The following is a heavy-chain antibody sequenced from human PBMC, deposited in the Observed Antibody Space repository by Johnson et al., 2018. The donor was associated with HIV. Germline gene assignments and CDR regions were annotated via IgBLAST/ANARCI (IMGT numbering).Heavy chain of an antibody. CDR3: ARDAPDSGSYHAFDI. V-gene: IGHV3-30*04. D-gene: IGHD1-26*01. CDR2: ISYDGSNK. Sequence: QVQLVESGGGVVHPGGSLRLSCAASGFTFSSYAMHWVRQAPGQGLEWVAVISYDGSNKYYADSVKGRFTISRDNSKNTLYLQMNSLRAEDTAVYYCARDAPDSGSYHAFDIWGQGTMVTVSS. CDR1: GFTFSSYA. J-gene: IGHJ3*02.